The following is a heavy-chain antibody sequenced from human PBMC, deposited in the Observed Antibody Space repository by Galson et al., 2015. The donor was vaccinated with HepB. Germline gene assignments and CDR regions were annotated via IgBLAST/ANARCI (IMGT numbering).Heavy chain of an antibody. J-gene: IGHJ4*02. CDR1: GGSFSGYY. Sequence: ETLSLTCAVYGGSFSGYYWSWIRQPPGKGLEWIGEINHSGSTNYNPSLKSRVTISVDTSKNQFSLKLSSVTAADTAVYYCARDIYGGNSFFDYWGQGTLVTVSS. D-gene: IGHD4-23*01. CDR3: ARDIYGGNSFFDY. CDR2: INHSGST. V-gene: IGHV4-34*01.